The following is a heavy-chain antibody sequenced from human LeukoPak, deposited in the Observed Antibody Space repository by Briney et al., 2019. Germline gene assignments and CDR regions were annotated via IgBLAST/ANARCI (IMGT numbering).Heavy chain of an antibody. CDR1: GFTFSNAW. D-gene: IGHD3-22*01. J-gene: IGHJ4*02. CDR3: TTYYYDSSGYYYAESYFDY. V-gene: IGHV3-15*01. Sequence: GGSLRLSCAASGFTFSNAWTSWVRQAPGKGLEWVGRIKSKTDGGTTDYAAPVKGRFTISRDDSKNTLYLQMNSLKTEDTAVYYCTTYYYDSSGYYYAESYFDYWGQGTLVTVSS. CDR2: IKSKTDGGTT.